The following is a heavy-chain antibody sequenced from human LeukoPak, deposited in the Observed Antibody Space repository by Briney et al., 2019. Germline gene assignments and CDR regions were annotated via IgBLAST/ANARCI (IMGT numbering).Heavy chain of an antibody. J-gene: IGHJ6*03. CDR2: IKQEGSEK. Sequence: PGGSLRLSCAASGFIFSSYWMSWVRQAPGKGLEWVANIKQEGSEKYYVDSVKGRFTISRDNAKNSLYLQMNSLRAEDTAVYYCARDRGFSSRWYSLFYYYYMDVWGKGTTVTVSS. CDR3: ARDRGFSSRWYSLFYYYYMDV. D-gene: IGHD6-13*01. CDR1: GFIFSSYW. V-gene: IGHV3-7*01.